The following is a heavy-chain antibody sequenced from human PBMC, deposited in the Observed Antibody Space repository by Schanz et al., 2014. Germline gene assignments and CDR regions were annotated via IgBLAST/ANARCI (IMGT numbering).Heavy chain of an antibody. CDR3: ARPSDSSWYMDV. Sequence: EVQLVESGGGVVQPGRSLRLSCAASEFSFSSFGMNWVRQAPGKGLEWVSRMIGSGSSVFYADSVKGRFTISRDNSKNTLYLQMNSLRAEDTAVYYCARPSDSSWYMDVWGKGTTVTVSS. J-gene: IGHJ6*03. CDR1: EFSFSSFG. D-gene: IGHD2-21*02. V-gene: IGHV3-23*04. CDR2: MIGSGSSV.